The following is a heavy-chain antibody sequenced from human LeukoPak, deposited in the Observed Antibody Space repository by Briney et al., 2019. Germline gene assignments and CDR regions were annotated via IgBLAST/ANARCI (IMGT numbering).Heavy chain of an antibody. J-gene: IGHJ4*02. Sequence: SETLSLTCSVSGGSISSSSYYWGWIRQPPGKGLEWIASIYYSESTYYNPSLKSRVTISVDTSKNQFSLKLSSVTAADTAVYYCARHYSGYSYGYPFDYWGQGTLVTVSS. CDR3: ARHYSGYSYGYPFDY. D-gene: IGHD5-18*01. CDR2: IYYSEST. V-gene: IGHV4-39*01. CDR1: GGSISSSSYY.